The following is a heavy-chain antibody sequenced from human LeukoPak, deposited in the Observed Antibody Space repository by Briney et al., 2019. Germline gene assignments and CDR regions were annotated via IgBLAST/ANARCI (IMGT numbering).Heavy chain of an antibody. D-gene: IGHD6-13*01. V-gene: IGHV4-34*01. CDR1: GGSFSGYY. J-gene: IGHJ4*02. Sequence: SETLSLTCAVYGGSFSGYYWSWIRQPPGKGLEWIGEINHSGSTNYNPSLKSRVTISVDTSKNQFSLKLSSVTAADTAVYYCARDVRQQLVPSGYWGQGTLVTVSS. CDR2: INHSGST. CDR3: ARDVRQQLVPSGY.